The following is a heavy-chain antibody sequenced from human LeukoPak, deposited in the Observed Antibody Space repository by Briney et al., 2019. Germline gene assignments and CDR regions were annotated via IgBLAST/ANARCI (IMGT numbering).Heavy chain of an antibody. Sequence: SVKVSCKASGGTFSSYAISWVRQAPGQGLEWMGGIIPIFGTANYAQKFQGRVTITADESTSTAYMELGSLRSEDTAVYYCARWEGVAGPFDYWGQGTLVTVSS. CDR2: IIPIFGTA. CDR3: ARWEGVAGPFDY. V-gene: IGHV1-69*13. CDR1: GGTFSSYA. J-gene: IGHJ4*02. D-gene: IGHD6-19*01.